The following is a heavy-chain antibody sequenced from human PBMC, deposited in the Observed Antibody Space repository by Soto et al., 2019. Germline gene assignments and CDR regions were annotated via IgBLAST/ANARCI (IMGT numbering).Heavy chain of an antibody. J-gene: IGHJ6*02. CDR2: INGDGSST. Sequence: LRLSCAVSGFTFSSYWMHWVRQAPGKGLVWVSRINGDGSSTRYADSVKGRFTISRDNAKNTLYLQMSSLRAEDTALYYCARAAADYYCGMDVWGQGTTVTVSS. CDR3: ARAAADYYCGMDV. V-gene: IGHV3-74*01. CDR1: GFTFSSYW. D-gene: IGHD6-13*01.